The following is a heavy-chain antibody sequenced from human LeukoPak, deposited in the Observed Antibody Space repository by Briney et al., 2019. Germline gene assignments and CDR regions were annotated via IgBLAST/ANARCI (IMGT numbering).Heavy chain of an antibody. V-gene: IGHV3-43*02. CDR1: GFTFDDYA. CDR2: ISGDGGST. D-gene: IGHD4-17*01. J-gene: IGHJ6*02. CDR3: ARDMGDYGDEYNYDMDV. Sequence: PGGSLRLSCAASGFTFDDYAMHWVRQAPGRGLEWVSLISGDGGSTYYADSVKGRFTISRDNSKDSLYLQMNTLRTDDTALYYCARDMGDYGDEYNYDMDVWGQGTTVTVSS.